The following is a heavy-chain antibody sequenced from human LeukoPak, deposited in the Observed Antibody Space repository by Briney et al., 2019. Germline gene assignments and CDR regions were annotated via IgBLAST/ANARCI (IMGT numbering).Heavy chain of an antibody. CDR1: GYTFTSYD. CDR2: MNPNSGNT. CDR3: ARAPPYYDFWSGYPEFDY. D-gene: IGHD3-3*01. J-gene: IGHJ4*02. Sequence: ASVKVSCKASGYTFTSYDINWVRQATGQGLEWMGWMNPNSGNTGYAQKFQGRVTMTRNTSISTAYMELSSLRSEDTAAYYCARAPPYYDFWSGYPEFDYWGQGTLVTVSS. V-gene: IGHV1-8*01.